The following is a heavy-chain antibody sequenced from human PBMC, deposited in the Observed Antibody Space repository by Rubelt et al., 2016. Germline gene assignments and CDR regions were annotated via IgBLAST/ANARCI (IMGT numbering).Heavy chain of an antibody. CDR3: ARDSLTQLKGVPLDS. CDR2: VNSDGHT. D-gene: IGHD1-1*01. J-gene: IGHJ4*02. CDR1: GASFGDYY. V-gene: IGHV4-34*02. Sequence: QLQQGGARILKPSETLSLTCDLHGASFGDYYWAWIRQSPHKGLEWIGEVNSDGHTNYSPSFEGRVTLFVDTSKSQFFLRLNPVTAADTATYHCARDSLTQLKGVPLDSWGQGTPVSVSS.